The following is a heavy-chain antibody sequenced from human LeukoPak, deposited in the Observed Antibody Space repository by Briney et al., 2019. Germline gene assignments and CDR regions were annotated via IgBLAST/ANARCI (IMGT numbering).Heavy chain of an antibody. D-gene: IGHD6-19*01. CDR2: INPNSGGT. CDR3: ARDPAVAGSNWFDP. Sequence: GASVKVSCKASGYTFTGYYMHWVRQAPGQGLEWMGWINPNSGGTNYAQKFQGRVTMTRDTSISTAYMELSGLRSDDTAVYYCARDPAVAGSNWFDPWGQGTLVTVSS. J-gene: IGHJ5*02. CDR1: GYTFTGYY. V-gene: IGHV1-2*02.